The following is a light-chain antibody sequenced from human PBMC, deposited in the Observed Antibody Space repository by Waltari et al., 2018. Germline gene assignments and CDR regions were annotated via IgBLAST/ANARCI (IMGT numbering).Light chain of an antibody. CDR1: SSNVGNNY. J-gene: IGLJ3*02. V-gene: IGLV1-47*01. CDR2: KND. CDR3: ATWDDSLNSWV. Sequence: QPVLTLPPSASGTPGQVVSFSCSGSSSNVGNNYVYWYQQLPGTAPKPRIYKNDQRPSGVPDRFFGSKSGTSASLVISGLRSEDEGHYTCATWDDSLNSWVFGGGTKLTIL.